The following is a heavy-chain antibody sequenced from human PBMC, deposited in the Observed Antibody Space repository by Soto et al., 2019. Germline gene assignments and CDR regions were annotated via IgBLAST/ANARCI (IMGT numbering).Heavy chain of an antibody. D-gene: IGHD6-13*01. CDR3: ASSHAGAHITAAVH. J-gene: IGHJ4*02. Sequence: QLQLQESGSGLVKPSQTLSLTCAVSGGSISSGGYSWSWIRQPPGKGLEWIGYIYHTGSTYYNPSLKGRVTISVDRSKIQSALKLTSVTAADTAVYYCASSHAGAHITAAVHWGQGTLVTVSS. V-gene: IGHV4-30-2*01. CDR2: IYHTGST. CDR1: GGSISSGGYS.